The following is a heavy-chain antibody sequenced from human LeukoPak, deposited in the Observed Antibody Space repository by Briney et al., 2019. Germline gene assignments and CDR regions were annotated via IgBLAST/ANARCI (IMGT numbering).Heavy chain of an antibody. Sequence: GGSLRLSCAASGFTFSTSWMHWVRQAPGKGLVWVSRINSDGTTIDYADSVKGRFTISRDNAKNTLYLQMNSLRDEDTAVYYCARAGYYRFDYWSQGTLVTVSS. V-gene: IGHV3-74*01. J-gene: IGHJ4*02. D-gene: IGHD2/OR15-2a*01. CDR1: GFTFSTSW. CDR3: ARAGYYRFDY. CDR2: INSDGTTI.